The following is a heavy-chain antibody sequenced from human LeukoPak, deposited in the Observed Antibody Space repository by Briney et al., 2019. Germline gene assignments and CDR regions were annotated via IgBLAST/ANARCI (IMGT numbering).Heavy chain of an antibody. CDR3: AKDAVDYFFY. J-gene: IGHJ4*01. V-gene: IGHV3-30*02. CDR1: GFTFSSYG. CDR2: IRYDGSNK. Sequence: GGSLRLSCAASGFTFSSYGMHWVRQAPGKGLEGVAFIRYDGSNKYYADSVKGRFTISRDNSKNTLYLQMNSLRAEDTAVYYCAKDAVDYFFYCGHGALCTASS.